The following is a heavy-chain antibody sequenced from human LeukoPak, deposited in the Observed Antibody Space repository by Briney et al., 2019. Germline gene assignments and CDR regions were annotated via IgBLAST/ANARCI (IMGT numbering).Heavy chain of an antibody. D-gene: IGHD1-26*01. V-gene: IGHV4-31*03. J-gene: IGHJ4*02. CDR3: AREIVGAAGY. CDR1: GGSISSGGYY. CDR2: IYYSGST. Sequence: PSETLSLTCTVSGGSISSGGYYWSWIRQHPGKGLEWIGYIYYSGSTYYNPSLKSRVTISVDTSKNQFSLKLSSVTAADTAVYYCAREIVGAAGYWGQGTLVTVSS.